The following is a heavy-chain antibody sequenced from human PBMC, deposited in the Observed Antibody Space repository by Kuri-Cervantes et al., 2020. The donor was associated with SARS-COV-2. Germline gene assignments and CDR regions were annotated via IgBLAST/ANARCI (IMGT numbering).Heavy chain of an antibody. V-gene: IGHV4-31*03. CDR2: IYYSGST. D-gene: IGHD3-10*01. J-gene: IGHJ4*02. CDR3: ARVTVREFHLDY. Sequence: SETLSLTCTVSGGSISSGGYYWSWIRQHPGKGLEWIGYIYYSGSTYYNPSLKSRVTISVDTSKNQFSLKLSSVTAADTAVYYCARVTVREFHLDYWGPGTLVNVSS. CDR1: GGSISSGGYY.